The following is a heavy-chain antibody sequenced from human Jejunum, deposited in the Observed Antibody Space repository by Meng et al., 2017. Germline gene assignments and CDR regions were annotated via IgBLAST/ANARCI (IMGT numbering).Heavy chain of an antibody. J-gene: IGHJ4*02. V-gene: IGHV3-74*01. D-gene: IGHD1-1*01. Sequence: EGQLGESGGGLVQPGGSLRLSCAVSGFTFSSYWMHWVRQVPGKGMVWVSHINSDGSSTTYADSVKGRFTISRDNAKNTLYLQMNSLRAEDTAVYCCARDTLAYGTTFDCWGQGTLVTVSS. CDR3: ARDTLAYGTTFDC. CDR1: GFTFSSYW. CDR2: INSDGSST.